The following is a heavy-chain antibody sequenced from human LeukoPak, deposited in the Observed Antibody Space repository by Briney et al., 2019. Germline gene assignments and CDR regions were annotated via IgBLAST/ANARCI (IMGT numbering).Heavy chain of an antibody. V-gene: IGHV4-59*01. CDR1: GGSISSYY. CDR3: ARGGYYGSGNDFRFDP. D-gene: IGHD3-10*01. J-gene: IGHJ5*02. Sequence: PSETLSLTCTVSGGSISSYYWSWIRQPPGKGLEWIGYMSYTGISNHNPSLKSRVTISVETSKNQFSLKLKSVTAADTAVYYCARGGYYGSGNDFRFDPWGQGTLVTISS. CDR2: MSYTGIS.